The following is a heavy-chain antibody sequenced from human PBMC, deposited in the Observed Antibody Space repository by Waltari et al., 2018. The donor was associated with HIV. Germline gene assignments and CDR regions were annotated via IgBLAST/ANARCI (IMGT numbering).Heavy chain of an antibody. CDR1: GGSISSGSYY. Sequence: QVQLQESGPGLVKPSQTLSLTCNVSGGSISSGSYYWSWIRQPAGKGLEWIGRIYTSGSTNYNPSLKSRVTISVDTSKNQFSLKLSSVTAADTAVYYCARVSTVVTPYFDLWGRGTLVTVSS. J-gene: IGHJ2*01. CDR2: IYTSGST. CDR3: ARVSTVVTPYFDL. D-gene: IGHD4-17*01. V-gene: IGHV4-61*02.